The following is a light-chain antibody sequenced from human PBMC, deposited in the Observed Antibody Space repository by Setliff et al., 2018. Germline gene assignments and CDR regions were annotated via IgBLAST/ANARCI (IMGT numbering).Light chain of an antibody. Sequence: QAVVTQEPSLTVSPGGTVTLTCASSTGPVTSVYYADWFQQKPGQAPRALIFSTNIKHSWTPARFSGSLLGGKAALTLSGVQPEDEAEYYCLLYYGGAHLGVFGTGTKVT. V-gene: IGLV7-43*01. CDR2: STN. J-gene: IGLJ1*01. CDR3: LLYYGGAHLGV. CDR1: TGPVTSVYY.